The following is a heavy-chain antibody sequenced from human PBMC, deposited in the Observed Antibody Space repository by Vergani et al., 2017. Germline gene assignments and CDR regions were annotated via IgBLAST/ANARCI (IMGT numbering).Heavy chain of an antibody. Sequence: EVQLLESGGGLVQPGGSLRLSCAASGFTFSSYAMSWVRQAPGKGLEWVSAISGSGGSTYYADSVKGRFTISRDNSKNTLYLQMNSLRAEDTAVYYCAKSLPRSDYDFWSGYYFDYWGQGTLVTFSS. V-gene: IGHV3-23*01. CDR3: AKSLPRSDYDFWSGYYFDY. D-gene: IGHD3-3*01. J-gene: IGHJ4*02. CDR1: GFTFSSYA. CDR2: ISGSGGST.